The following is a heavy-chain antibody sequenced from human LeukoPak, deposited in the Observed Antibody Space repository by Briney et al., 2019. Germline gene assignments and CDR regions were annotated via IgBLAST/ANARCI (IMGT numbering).Heavy chain of an antibody. J-gene: IGHJ6*02. CDR2: IKQDGSEK. CDR1: GFTFSSYW. CDR3: ARTDGDYYYYCGMDV. V-gene: IGHV3-7*03. D-gene: IGHD4-17*01. Sequence: GGSLRLSCAASGFTFSSYWMSWVRQAPGKGLEWVANIKQDGSEKYYVDSVKGRFTISRDNAKNSLYLQMNSLRAEDTAVYYCARTDGDYYYYCGMDVWGQGTTVTVSS.